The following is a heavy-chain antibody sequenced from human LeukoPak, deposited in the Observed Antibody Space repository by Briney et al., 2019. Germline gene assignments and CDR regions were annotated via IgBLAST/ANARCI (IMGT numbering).Heavy chain of an antibody. CDR2: IYYSGST. CDR3: ARDHGGYYFDY. D-gene: IGHD3-16*01. CDR1: GRFIASYY. J-gene: IGHJ4*02. V-gene: IGHV4-59*01. Sequence: AEPQTLSCTVSGRFIASYYWRWLPQPRGERLEWIGHIYYSGSTNYNPSLKSRVSISVDTSKNPCSLRLNSVTAADTAVYYCARDHGGYYFDYWGQGALVTVSS.